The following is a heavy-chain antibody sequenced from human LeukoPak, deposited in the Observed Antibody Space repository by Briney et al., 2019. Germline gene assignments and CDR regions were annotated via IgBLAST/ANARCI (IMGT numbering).Heavy chain of an antibody. D-gene: IGHD4-23*01. V-gene: IGHV3-48*02. J-gene: IGHJ5*02. Sequence: GGSLRLSCAASGFTFSSYSMDWVRQAPGKGLEWISFVSSSSGTIYYADSVKGRFTISRDNAKNSLYLQMNSLRDEDTAVYYCVRDRAGGNSVWFDPWGQGTLVTVSS. CDR2: VSSSSGTI. CDR1: GFTFSSYS. CDR3: VRDRAGGNSVWFDP.